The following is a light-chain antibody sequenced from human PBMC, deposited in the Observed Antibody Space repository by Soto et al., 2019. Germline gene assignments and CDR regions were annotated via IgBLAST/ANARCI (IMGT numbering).Light chain of an antibody. V-gene: IGKV3-11*01. J-gene: IGKJ1*01. CDR3: QQRSNWPRT. CDR1: QNISNY. Sequence: IVLTQSPATLSLSPGKRATLSCRASQNISNYLIWYQQKPGQDPRLLIYDVSTRATGIPARFSGSGSGTDFTLTFSSLEPEDLAVYYCQQRSNWPRTFGQGTKVEIK. CDR2: DVS.